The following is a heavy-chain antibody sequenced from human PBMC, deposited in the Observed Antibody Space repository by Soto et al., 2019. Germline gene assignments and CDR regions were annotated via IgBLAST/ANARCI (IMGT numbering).Heavy chain of an antibody. CDR2: ISGTSSRT. D-gene: IGHD2-15*01. CDR1: GFTFSSYT. CDR3: AKDHNPGLLGGFDF. J-gene: IGHJ4*02. V-gene: IGHV3-23*01. Sequence: GGSLTLSCEASGFTFSSYTMSWVRQGPGKGLEWVSGISGTSSRTYYADSVRGRFTILRDNSKSTLSLSMNNLRADDTAVYYCAKDHNPGLLGGFDFAGQGTPVTVSS.